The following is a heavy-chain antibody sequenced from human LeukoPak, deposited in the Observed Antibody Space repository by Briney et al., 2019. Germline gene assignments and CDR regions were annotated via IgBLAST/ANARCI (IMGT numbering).Heavy chain of an antibody. CDR2: INSDGIST. CDR3: AIAGNYYDSSGPSDD. J-gene: IGHJ4*02. Sequence: GGSLRLFCAASRFTFSRYWMHWVRQAPGQGLVWVSRINSDGISTSYADSVKGRFTISRDNAKNTLYLQMNSLRAEDTAVYYCAIAGNYYDSSGPSDDWGQGTLVTVSS. CDR1: RFTFSRYW. V-gene: IGHV3-74*01. D-gene: IGHD3-22*01.